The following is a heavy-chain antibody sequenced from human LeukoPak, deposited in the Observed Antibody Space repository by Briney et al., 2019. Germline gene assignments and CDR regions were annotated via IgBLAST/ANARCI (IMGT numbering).Heavy chain of an antibody. CDR3: ARQGAYYDILTGYYLFDY. Sequence: PGGSLRLSCAASGFTFDDYGMSWVRQAPGKGLEWVSGINWNGGSTGYADSVKGRFTISRDNAKNSLYLQMNSLRAEDTALYYCARQGAYYDILTGYYLFDYWGQGTLVTVSS. D-gene: IGHD3-9*01. J-gene: IGHJ4*02. V-gene: IGHV3-20*04. CDR2: INWNGGST. CDR1: GFTFDDYG.